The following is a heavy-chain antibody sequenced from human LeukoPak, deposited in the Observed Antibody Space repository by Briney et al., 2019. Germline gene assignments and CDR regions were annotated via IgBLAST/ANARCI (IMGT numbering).Heavy chain of an antibody. V-gene: IGHV4-59*01. CDR1: GGPISSYY. CDR3: ARASLSSGWYY. D-gene: IGHD6-19*01. J-gene: IGHJ4*02. CDR2: IYYSGGT. Sequence: PSETLSLTCTVSGGPISSYYWSWIRQPPGKGLEWIGYIYYSGGTNYNPSLKSRVTISVDTSKNQFSLKLSSVTAADTAVYYCARASLSSGWYYWGQGTLVTVSS.